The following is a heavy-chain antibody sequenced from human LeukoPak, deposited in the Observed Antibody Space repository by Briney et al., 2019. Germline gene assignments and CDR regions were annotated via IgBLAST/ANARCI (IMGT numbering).Heavy chain of an antibody. D-gene: IGHD3-22*01. CDR2: IYYSGST. V-gene: IGHV4-59*01. CDR1: GGSISSYY. CDR3: AREGWYYYDSSGENAFDI. Sequence: PSETLSLTCTVSGGSISSYYWSWIRQPPGKGLEWMGYIYYSGSTNYKPTLKSPVTISVDTSKNQFSLKLSSVTAADTAVYYCAREGWYYYDSSGENAFDIWGQGTMVTVSS. J-gene: IGHJ3*02.